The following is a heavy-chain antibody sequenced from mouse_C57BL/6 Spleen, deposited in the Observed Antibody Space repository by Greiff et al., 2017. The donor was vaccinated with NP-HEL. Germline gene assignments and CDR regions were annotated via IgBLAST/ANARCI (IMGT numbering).Heavy chain of an antibody. CDR2: ISNGGGST. Sequence: EVQRVESGGGLVQPGGSLKLSCAASGFTFSDYYMYWVRQTPEKRLEWVAYISNGGGSTYYPDTVKGRFTISRDNAKNTLYLQMSRLKSEDTAMYYCARGDSSGYGWFAYWGQGTLVTVSA. CDR3: ARGDSSGYGWFAY. J-gene: IGHJ3*01. CDR1: GFTFSDYY. V-gene: IGHV5-12*01. D-gene: IGHD3-2*02.